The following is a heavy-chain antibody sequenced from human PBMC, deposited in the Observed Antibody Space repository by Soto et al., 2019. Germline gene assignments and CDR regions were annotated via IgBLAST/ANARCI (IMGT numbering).Heavy chain of an antibody. J-gene: IGHJ4*02. V-gene: IGHV1-18*01. CDR3: ARDKGWDFWSGELDY. CDR1: GYTFTSYG. CDR2: ISAYNGNT. D-gene: IGHD3-3*01. Sequence: ASVKVSCKASGYTFTSYGISWVRQAPGQGLEWMGWISAYNGNTNYAQKLQGRVTMTTDTSTSTAYMELGSLRSDDTAVYYCARDKGWDFWSGELDYWGQGTLVTVS.